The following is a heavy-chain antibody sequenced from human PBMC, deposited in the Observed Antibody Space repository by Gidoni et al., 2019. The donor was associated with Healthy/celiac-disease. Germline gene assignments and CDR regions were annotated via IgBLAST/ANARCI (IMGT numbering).Heavy chain of an antibody. CDR1: GGTFSSYA. CDR2: IHTILCTA. V-gene: IGHV1-69*01. J-gene: IGHJ4*02. Sequence: QVQLVQSGAEVKQPGSSRMVSCTSSGGTFSSYAISWVRQAPGQGLEWMGGIHTILCTANDAQKFQGRVTITADESTSTAYMELSSLRSEDTAVYYCASPEGYWGQGTLVTVSS. CDR3: ASPEGY.